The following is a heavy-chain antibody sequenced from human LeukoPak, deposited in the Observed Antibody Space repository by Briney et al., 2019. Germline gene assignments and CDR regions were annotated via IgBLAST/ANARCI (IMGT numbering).Heavy chain of an antibody. CDR2: INPNSGGT. J-gene: IGHJ4*02. D-gene: IGHD3-16*02. Sequence: ASVKVSCKASAYTFTPYYIHWVRQAPGQGLAWMGWINPNSGGTNYAQNFQGRVTLTRDTSISTAYMALSRLRSDDTAVYFCARGVRVGELSTWYYFDYWGQGALVTVSS. V-gene: IGHV1-2*02. CDR3: ARGVRVGELSTWYYFDY. CDR1: AYTFTPYY.